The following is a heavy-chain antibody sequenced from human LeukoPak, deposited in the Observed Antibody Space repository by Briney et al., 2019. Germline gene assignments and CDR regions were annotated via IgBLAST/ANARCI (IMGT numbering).Heavy chain of an antibody. CDR2: ITGSGGST. V-gene: IGHV3-23*01. Sequence: GSLRLSCVASGFPFRSYAMNWVRQAPGKGLEWVSGITGSGGSTDYADSVNGRFTSSRDNSKNTLYLQMDSLRAEDTAVYYCAKAVSGFWYFDLWGRGSLVTVSS. CDR3: AKAVSGFWYFDL. J-gene: IGHJ2*01. CDR1: GFPFRSYA. D-gene: IGHD5/OR15-5a*01.